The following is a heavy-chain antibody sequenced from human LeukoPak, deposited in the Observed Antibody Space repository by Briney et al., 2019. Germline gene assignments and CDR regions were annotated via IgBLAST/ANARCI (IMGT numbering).Heavy chain of an antibody. CDR1: GYSISSGYY. Sequence: PSETLSLTCTVSGYSISSGYYWGWIRQPPGKGLEWIGSIYHSGSTYYNPSLKSRVTISVDKSKNQFSLKLSSVTAADTAVYYCVRGYCSGGSCSTFDYWGQGTLVTVSS. V-gene: IGHV4-38-2*02. J-gene: IGHJ4*02. CDR2: IYHSGST. CDR3: VRGYCSGGSCSTFDY. D-gene: IGHD2-15*01.